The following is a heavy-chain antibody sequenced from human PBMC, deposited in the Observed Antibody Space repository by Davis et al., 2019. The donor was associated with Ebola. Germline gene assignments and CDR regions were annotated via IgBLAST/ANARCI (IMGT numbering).Heavy chain of an antibody. J-gene: IGHJ4*02. CDR1: GGPIGSYY. Sequence: SETLSLTCIVPGGPIGSYYWSWIRQPPGKGPEWIGSVHYSGSTNYRPSLKGRVTISVDTSKNQFSLKLNSVTAADTAVYYCARAVYSWNSYFDPWGQGALVTVSS. D-gene: IGHD1-7*01. CDR2: VHYSGST. CDR3: ARAVYSWNSYFDP. V-gene: IGHV4-59*01.